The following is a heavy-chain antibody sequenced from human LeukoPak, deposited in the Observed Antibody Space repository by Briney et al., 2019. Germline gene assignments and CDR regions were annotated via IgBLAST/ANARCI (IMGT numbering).Heavy chain of an antibody. D-gene: IGHD3-3*01. V-gene: IGHV3-64D*09. CDR1: GFTFSSYA. J-gene: IGHJ4*02. CDR3: VKSADKKNPRLRFLEWSNTNPAPGFDY. Sequence: PGGSLRLSCVASGFTFSSYAMHWVRQAPGKGLEYVSAISSNGGSTYYADSVKGRFTISRDNSKNTLYLQMSSLRAEDTAVYYCVKSADKKNPRLRFLEWSNTNPAPGFDYWGQGTLVTVSS. CDR2: ISSNGGST.